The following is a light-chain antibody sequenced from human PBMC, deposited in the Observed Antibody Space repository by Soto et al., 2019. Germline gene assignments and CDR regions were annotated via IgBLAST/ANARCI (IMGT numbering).Light chain of an antibody. Sequence: DIQMTQSPSPLSASVEDRVIITCRASQSISNWLAWYQQKPGKAPKLLIYKASGLQSGVPSRFSGSGSGTEFTLTISSLQPDDFATYFCQQYNSFLLSFGGGTKVDIK. CDR1: QSISNW. J-gene: IGKJ4*01. CDR2: KAS. V-gene: IGKV1-5*03. CDR3: QQYNSFLLS.